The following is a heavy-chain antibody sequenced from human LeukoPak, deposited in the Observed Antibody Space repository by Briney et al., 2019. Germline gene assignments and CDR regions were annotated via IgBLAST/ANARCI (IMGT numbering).Heavy chain of an antibody. D-gene: IGHD3-3*01. Sequence: PGGSLRLSCAASGFTFSSYAMSWVRQAPGKGLEWVSAISGSGGSTYYADSVKGRFTISRDNSKKTLYLQMNSLRAEDTAVYYCAKVYDNYDFWSGFDYWGQGTLVTVSS. CDR3: AKVYDNYDFWSGFDY. CDR1: GFTFSSYA. V-gene: IGHV3-23*01. CDR2: ISGSGGST. J-gene: IGHJ4*02.